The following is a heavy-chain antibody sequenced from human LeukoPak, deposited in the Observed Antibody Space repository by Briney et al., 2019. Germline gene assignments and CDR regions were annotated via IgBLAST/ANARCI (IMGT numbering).Heavy chain of an antibody. Sequence: ASVKVSCKASGYSFITYYIHWVRQAPGEGLEWMGTINPSAGSTTNAQKFQGRVSMTRDTSTSTTYMELSSLRSEDTAVYYCARGAGIVPTDPFASWGQGTLVTVPS. D-gene: IGHD2-2*01. CDR1: GYSFITYY. V-gene: IGHV1-46*01. CDR2: INPSAGST. J-gene: IGHJ4*02. CDR3: ARGAGIVPTDPFAS.